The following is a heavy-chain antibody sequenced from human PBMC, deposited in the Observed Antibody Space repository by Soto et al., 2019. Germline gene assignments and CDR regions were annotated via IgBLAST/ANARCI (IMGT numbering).Heavy chain of an antibody. CDR3: VSAPRITARPPYDY. Sequence: PGGSLRLSCAASGFSFSTYLMSWVRQAPGKGLEWVANIKQGGNEKFYVDSVKGRFTISRDNFKNTLYLQMNSLRGEDTAVYYCVSAPRITARPPYDYWGRGTLVTVSS. CDR1: GFSFSTYL. CDR2: IKQGGNEK. V-gene: IGHV3-7*03. J-gene: IGHJ4*02. D-gene: IGHD6-6*01.